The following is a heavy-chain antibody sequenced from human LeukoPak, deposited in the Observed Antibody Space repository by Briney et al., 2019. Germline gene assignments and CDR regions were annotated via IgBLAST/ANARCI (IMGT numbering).Heavy chain of an antibody. J-gene: IGHJ4*02. CDR1: AFTFTNYW. V-gene: IGHV3-7*01. D-gene: IGHD2-2*01. CDR3: VRDNCTGTSCHHFDY. CDR2: IKEDGSEK. Sequence: GSLRLSCAASAFTFTNYWMSWVRQAPGKGREWVANIKEDGSEKYYVDSVKGRFTISRDNAKNSLYLQMNSLRAEDTAVYYCVRDNCTGTSCHHFDYWGQGTLVTVSS.